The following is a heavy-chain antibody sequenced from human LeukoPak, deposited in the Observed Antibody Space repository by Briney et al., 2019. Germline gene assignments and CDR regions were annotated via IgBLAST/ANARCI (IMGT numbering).Heavy chain of an antibody. CDR1: GYSISSGYY. D-gene: IGHD2-21*01. CDR2: IYHSGST. CDR3: ARGNPISDY. V-gene: IGHV4-38-2*01. J-gene: IGHJ4*02. Sequence: SETLSLTCAVSGYSISSGYYWGWIRQPPGKGLEWIGSIYHSGSTCYNPSLKSRVTISVDTSKNQFSLKLSSVTAADTAVYYCARGNPISDYWGQGTLVTVSS.